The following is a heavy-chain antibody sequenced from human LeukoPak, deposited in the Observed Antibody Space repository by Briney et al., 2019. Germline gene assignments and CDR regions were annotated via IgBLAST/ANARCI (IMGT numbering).Heavy chain of an antibody. CDR2: ISSSSSSTI. CDR3: ASDYYDSSGYWSSGY. J-gene: IGHJ4*02. D-gene: IGHD3-22*01. V-gene: IGHV3-48*03. Sequence: LSLTCTVSGGSISSYYWSWVRQAPGKGLEWVSYISSSSSSTIYYADSVKGRFTISRDNAKNSLYLQMNSLRAEDTAIYYCASDYYDSSGYWSSGYWGQGTLVTVSS. CDR1: GGSISSYY.